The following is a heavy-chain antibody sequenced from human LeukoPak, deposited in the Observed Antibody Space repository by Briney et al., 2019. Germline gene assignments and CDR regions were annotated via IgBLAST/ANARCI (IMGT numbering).Heavy chain of an antibody. J-gene: IGHJ3*02. Sequence: GGSLRLSCAASGFTFSSYSMNWVRQAPGKGLEWASSISISSSYIYYADSVKGRFTISRDNAKNSLYLQMNSLRAEDTAVYYCARVRRAPGYSSSWDAFDIWGQGTMVTVSS. V-gene: IGHV3-21*01. CDR1: GFTFSSYS. CDR3: ARVRRAPGYSSSWDAFDI. CDR2: ISISSSYI. D-gene: IGHD6-13*01.